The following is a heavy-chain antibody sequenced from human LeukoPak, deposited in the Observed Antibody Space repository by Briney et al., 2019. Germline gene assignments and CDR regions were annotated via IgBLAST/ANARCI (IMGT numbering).Heavy chain of an antibody. Sequence: ASVKVSCKASGGTFSSYAISWVRQAPGQGLEWMGGIIPVFGTANYAQKFQGRVTITADESTSTAYMELSSLRSEDTAVYYCARDRDWAGYSYGFYYWGQGTLVTVSS. D-gene: IGHD5-18*01. J-gene: IGHJ4*02. V-gene: IGHV1-69*13. CDR3: ARDRDWAGYSYGFYY. CDR1: GGTFSSYA. CDR2: IIPVFGTA.